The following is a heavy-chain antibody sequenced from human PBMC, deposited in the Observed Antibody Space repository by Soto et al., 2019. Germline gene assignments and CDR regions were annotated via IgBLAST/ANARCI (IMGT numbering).Heavy chain of an antibody. CDR2: IKSKTDGGTT. CDR3: TTLYGDYGYYFDY. D-gene: IGHD4-17*01. V-gene: IGHV3-15*07. CDR1: GFTFSNAW. J-gene: IGHJ4*02. Sequence: PGGSLRLSCAASGFTFSNAWMNWVRQAPGKGLEWVGRIKSKTDGGTTDYAAPVKGRFTISRDDSKNTLYLQMNSLKTEDTAVYYCTTLYGDYGYYFDYWGQGTLVTVSS.